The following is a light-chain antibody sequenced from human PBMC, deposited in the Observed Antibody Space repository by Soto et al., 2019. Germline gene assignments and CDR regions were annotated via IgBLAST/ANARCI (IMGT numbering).Light chain of an antibody. CDR3: ATWDASLPGEV. V-gene: IGLV1-51*01. CDR2: DNN. J-gene: IGLJ2*01. Sequence: QSVLTQSPSVSAAPGQKVTISCSGSSSNIGNNYVSWYQHLPGTAPKLLIYDNNKRPAGIPDRFSGSKSGTSGTLDITGLQTGDEGDYYCATWDASLPGEVFGEGTKLTVL. CDR1: SSNIGNNY.